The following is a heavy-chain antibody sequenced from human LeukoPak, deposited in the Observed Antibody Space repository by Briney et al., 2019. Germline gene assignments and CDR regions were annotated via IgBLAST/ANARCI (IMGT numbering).Heavy chain of an antibody. CDR1: GFTFSSYG. D-gene: IGHD6-6*01. V-gene: IGHV3-33*01. CDR2: IWYDGSNK. J-gene: IGHJ6*02. CDR3: ARGGIAARPVVYYYGMDV. Sequence: PRRSLRLSCAASGFTFSSYGMHWVRQAPGKGLEWVAVIWYDGSNKYYADSVKGRFTISRDNSKNTLYLQMNSLRAEDTAVYYCARGGIAARPVVYYYGMDVWGQGTTVTVSS.